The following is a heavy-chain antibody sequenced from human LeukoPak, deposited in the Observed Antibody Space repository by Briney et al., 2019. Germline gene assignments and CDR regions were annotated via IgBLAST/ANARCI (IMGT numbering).Heavy chain of an antibody. D-gene: IGHD3-22*01. J-gene: IGHJ4*02. Sequence: PSETLSLTCTVSGGSISSYYWSWIRQPPGKGLEWIGYIYYSGSTNYNPSLKSRVTISVDTSKNQFSLKLSSVTAADTAVYYCARHLFPPFYYDRGGFDCGGRGTLVTVSS. V-gene: IGHV4-59*08. CDR1: GGSISSYY. CDR3: ARHLFPPFYYDRGGFDC. CDR2: IYYSGST.